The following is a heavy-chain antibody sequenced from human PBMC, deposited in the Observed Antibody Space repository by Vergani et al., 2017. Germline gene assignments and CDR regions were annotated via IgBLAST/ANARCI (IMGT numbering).Heavy chain of an antibody. CDR3: ARDPLERSGYYSFDY. CDR2: ISSSSSTI. V-gene: IGHV3-48*04. D-gene: IGHD3-3*01. Sequence: VQLVESGGGVVQPGRSLRLSCAASGFTFSSYAMHWVRQAPGKGLEWVSYISSSSSTIYYADSVKGRFTISRDNAKNSLYLQMNSLRAEDTAVYYCARDPLERSGYYSFDYWGQGTLVTVSS. J-gene: IGHJ4*02. CDR1: GFTFSSYA.